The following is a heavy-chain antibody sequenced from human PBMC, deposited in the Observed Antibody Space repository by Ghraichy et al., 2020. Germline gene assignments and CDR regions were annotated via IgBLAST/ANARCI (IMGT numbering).Heavy chain of an antibody. V-gene: IGHV4-31*03. CDR1: GDFNRTATYC. D-gene: IGHD3-10*01. Sequence: SETLSLTCYIPGDFNRTATYCWNWVRQRPGKGLEWIGFVSQTGSARYNPSLASRVTISLHSPGNQISLDLTSLTAADTAVYYCASGTHGSGRYSSGFYYFDSWGQGTLVTVSS. CDR2: VSQTGSA. CDR3: ASGTHGSGRYSSGFYYFDS. J-gene: IGHJ4*02.